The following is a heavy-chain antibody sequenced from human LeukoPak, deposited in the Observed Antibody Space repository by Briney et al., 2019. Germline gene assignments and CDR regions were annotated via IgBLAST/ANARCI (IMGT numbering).Heavy chain of an antibody. V-gene: IGHV3-30-3*01. CDR3: ARDQSLGVDCSGGSCYARPQALDY. Sequence: QPGGSLRLSCAASGFTFSTKAMHWVRQAPGKGLEWVAVISADGNNKYYADSVKGRFTISRDNSKNTLYLQMNSLRAEDTAVYYCARDQSLGVDCSGGSCYARPQALDYWGQGTLVTVSS. CDR2: ISADGNNK. CDR1: GFTFSTKA. D-gene: IGHD2-15*01. J-gene: IGHJ4*02.